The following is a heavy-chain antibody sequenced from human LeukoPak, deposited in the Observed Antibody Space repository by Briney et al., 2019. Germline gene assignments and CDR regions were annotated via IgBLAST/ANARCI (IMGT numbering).Heavy chain of an antibody. CDR2: ISGSGGST. CDR3: ANGGMVRGLNWFDP. D-gene: IGHD3-10*01. V-gene: IGHV3-23*01. J-gene: IGHJ5*02. Sequence: GGSLRLSCAASGFTFSSYAMSWVRQAPGKGLEGVSAISGSGGSTYYADSVKGRFTIPRDNSKNTLYLQMNSLRAEDTAVYYCANGGMVRGLNWFDPWGQGTLVTVSS. CDR1: GFTFSSYA.